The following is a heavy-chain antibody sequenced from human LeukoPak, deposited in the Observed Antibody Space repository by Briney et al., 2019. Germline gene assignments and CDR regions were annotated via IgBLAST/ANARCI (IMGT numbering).Heavy chain of an antibody. Sequence: SQTLSLTCTVSGCSISSVSYYWRCIGQPAGKGLECIGCICTSGNTNYNPCLNSRVTISVDTSTNQFSLKLSSVTAADTAVYYCARGQGFDIVVVPAATNTNWFDPWGQGTLATVSS. CDR1: GCSISSVSYY. CDR3: ARGQGFDIVVVPAATNTNWFDP. D-gene: IGHD2-2*01. V-gene: IGHV4-61*02. J-gene: IGHJ5*02. CDR2: ICTSGNT.